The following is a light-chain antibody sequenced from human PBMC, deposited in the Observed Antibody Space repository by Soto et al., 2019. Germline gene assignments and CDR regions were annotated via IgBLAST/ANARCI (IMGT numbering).Light chain of an antibody. Sequence: EIVLTQSPDNLSLSPGERATLSCRASQSVSSSYLAWYQQKPGQAPRLLIYAASSRATGIPDRFSGSGSGTEFTLTIRRLEPEDFAVYYCQQYGSSPRTFGQGTKVEIK. V-gene: IGKV3-20*01. CDR1: QSVSSSY. J-gene: IGKJ1*01. CDR2: AAS. CDR3: QQYGSSPRT.